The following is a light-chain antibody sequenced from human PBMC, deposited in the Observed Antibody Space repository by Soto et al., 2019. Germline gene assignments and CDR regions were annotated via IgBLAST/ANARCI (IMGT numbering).Light chain of an antibody. Sequence: QSVLTQPPSVSGAPGQRVTFSCTGTSSNIGAGYDVHWYQQLPGTVPKLLIYGNTNRPSGVPDRFSASKSGTSASLVITGLQAEDEADYYGQSFDISLYVIFGGGTKLTVL. CDR3: QSFDISLYVI. J-gene: IGLJ2*01. V-gene: IGLV1-40*01. CDR2: GNT. CDR1: SSNIGAGYD.